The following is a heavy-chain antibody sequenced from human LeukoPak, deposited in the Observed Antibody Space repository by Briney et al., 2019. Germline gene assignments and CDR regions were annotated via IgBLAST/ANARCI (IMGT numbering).Heavy chain of an antibody. D-gene: IGHD3-10*01. V-gene: IGHV3-48*03. CDR1: GFTFSSYE. Sequence: GASLRLSSEASGFTFSSYEINWVRQTPGKGLEWLSYINSSGTIIYYADSVKGRFTISIDNANNSVSLQMNSLTAEDTAVYYCARDSNYYGSGSYFDPWGQGTLVTDSP. CDR3: ARDSNYYGSGSYFDP. J-gene: IGHJ5*02. CDR2: INSSGTII.